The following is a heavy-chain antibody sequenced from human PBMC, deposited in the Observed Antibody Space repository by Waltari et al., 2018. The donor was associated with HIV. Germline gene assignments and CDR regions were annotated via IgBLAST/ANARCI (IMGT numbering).Heavy chain of an antibody. CDR1: GGSIRSSSYY. J-gene: IGHJ3*02. CDR3: ARLFQETDAFDI. V-gene: IGHV4-39*01. CDR2: IYYSGST. Sequence: QLQLQESGPGLVKPSETLSLTCTVSGGSIRSSSYYWGWIRQPPGKGLEWIGSIYYSGSTYYNPSLKSRVTISVDTSKNQFSLKLSSVTAADTAVYYCARLFQETDAFDIWGQGTMVTVSS.